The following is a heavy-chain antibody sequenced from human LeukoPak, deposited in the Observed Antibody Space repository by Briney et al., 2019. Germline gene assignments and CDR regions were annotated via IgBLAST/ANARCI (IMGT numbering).Heavy chain of an antibody. Sequence: SETLSLTCTVSGDSISSYFWNWIRQPPGKGLEWIGCMYTRGITSYNPSLKSRVTVSVDTSKNQFSLKLTSVTAADTAVFYRARVGGGNFDYWGQGTLVTVSS. D-gene: IGHD1-26*01. CDR1: GDSISSYF. CDR2: MYTRGIT. CDR3: ARVGGGNFDY. J-gene: IGHJ4*02. V-gene: IGHV4-4*07.